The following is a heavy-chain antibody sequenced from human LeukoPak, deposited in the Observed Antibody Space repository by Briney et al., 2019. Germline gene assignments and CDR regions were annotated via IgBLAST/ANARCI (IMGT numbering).Heavy chain of an antibody. Sequence: SETLSLTCTVSGGSISSYYWSWIRQPPGRGLEWIGYIYYSGSTNYNPSLKSRVTISVDTSKNQFSLKLSSVTAADTAVYYCARTPDDAFDIWGQGTMVTVSS. V-gene: IGHV4-59*01. CDR2: IYYSGST. J-gene: IGHJ3*02. D-gene: IGHD1-14*01. CDR1: GGSISSYY. CDR3: ARTPDDAFDI.